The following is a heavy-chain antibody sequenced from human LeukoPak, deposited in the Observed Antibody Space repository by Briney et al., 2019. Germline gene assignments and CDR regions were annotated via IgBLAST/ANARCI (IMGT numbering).Heavy chain of an antibody. Sequence: GGSLRLSCAASGITFSRCGMHWVRQAPGKGLEWVAVIPDDGSNKYYADSVKGRFTISRDNSKDTLYLQMNSLRDEDTAVYYCAKDRSTYYYYFYGMDVWGQGTTVTVSS. CDR2: IPDDGSNK. CDR1: GITFSRCG. V-gene: IGHV3-30*18. CDR3: AKDRSTYYYYFYGMDV. J-gene: IGHJ6*02.